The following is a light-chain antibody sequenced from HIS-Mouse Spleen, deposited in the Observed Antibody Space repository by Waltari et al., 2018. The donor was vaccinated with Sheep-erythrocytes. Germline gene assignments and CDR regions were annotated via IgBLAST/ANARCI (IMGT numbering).Light chain of an antibody. J-gene: IGLJ3*02. V-gene: IGLV3-1*01. Sequence: SYELTQPPSVSVSPGQTASIPCAGDKLGDKYACWYQQKPGQSPVLVIYQDSKRPSGIPERFSGSNSGNTANLTISGTQAMDEADYYCQAWDSSTAWVFGGGTKLTVL. CDR2: QDS. CDR1: KLGDKY. CDR3: QAWDSSTAWV.